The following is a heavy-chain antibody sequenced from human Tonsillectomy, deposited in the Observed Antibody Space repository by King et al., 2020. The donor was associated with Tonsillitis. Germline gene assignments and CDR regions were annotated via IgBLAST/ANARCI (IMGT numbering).Heavy chain of an antibody. CDR3: AKDRVGAPYDALDI. Sequence: QVQLVESGGGVVQPGRSLRLSCAASGFTFSSYGMHWVRQAPGKGLEWVAVISNDGSNKYYADSVKGRFSISRDNSKNTLYLQMNSLRAEDTAVYYCAKDRVGAPYDALDIWGQGTMVTVSS. J-gene: IGHJ3*02. CDR2: ISNDGSNK. CDR1: GFTFSSYG. D-gene: IGHD1-26*01. V-gene: IGHV3-30*18.